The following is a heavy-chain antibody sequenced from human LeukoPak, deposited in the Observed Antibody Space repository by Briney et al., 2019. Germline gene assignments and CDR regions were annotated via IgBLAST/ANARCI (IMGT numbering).Heavy chain of an antibody. CDR2: TYYRSKWYN. CDR1: GDSISSKNAA. CDR3: ARAVGYFDL. V-gene: IGHV6-1*01. Sequence: SQTLSLTCAISGDSISSKNAAWNWIWQSPSRGLEWLGRTYYRSKWYNEYAVSVKSRITINPDTSKNQFSLQLNSVTPEDTAVYYCARAVGYFDLWGRGTLATVSS. J-gene: IGHJ2*01.